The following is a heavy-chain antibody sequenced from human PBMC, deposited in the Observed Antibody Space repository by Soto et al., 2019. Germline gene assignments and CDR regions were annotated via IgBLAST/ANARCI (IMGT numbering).Heavy chain of an antibody. CDR3: ARHVPYCSDTSHCAYGMDV. V-gene: IGHV4-59*08. CDR2: IYYSGST. J-gene: IGHJ6*02. CDR1: GGSISSYY. Sequence: PSETLSLTCTVSGGSISSYYWSWIRQPPGKGLEWFGYIYYSGSTNYNPSLKSRVTISVDTSKNHFSLKLSSVTAADTAVFYCARHVPYCSDTSHCAYGMDVWGQGTTVTVSS. D-gene: IGHD2-2*01.